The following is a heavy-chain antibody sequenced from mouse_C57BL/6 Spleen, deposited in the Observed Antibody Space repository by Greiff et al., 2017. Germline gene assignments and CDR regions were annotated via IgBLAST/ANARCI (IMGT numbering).Heavy chain of an antibody. V-gene: IGHV5-4*01. CDR3: ARVDNGNYFDY. J-gene: IGHJ2*01. CDR2: ISDGGSYT. D-gene: IGHD3-2*01. Sequence: EVQGVESGGGLVKPGGSLKLSCAASGFTFSSYAMSWVRQTPEKRLEWVATISDGGSYTYYPDNVKGRVTISRDNAKNNLYLQMSHLKSEDTAMYYCARVDNGNYFDYWGQGTTLTVSS. CDR1: GFTFSSYA.